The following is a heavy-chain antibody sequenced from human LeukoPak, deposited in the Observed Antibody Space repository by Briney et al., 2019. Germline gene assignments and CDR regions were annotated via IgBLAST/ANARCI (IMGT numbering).Heavy chain of an antibody. V-gene: IGHV1-3*01. J-gene: IGHJ4*02. Sequence: ASVKVSCKASGYTFTSYAMHWVRQAPGQRLEWMGWINAGNGDTKYSQKFQGRVTITRDTSASTAYMELSSLRSEDTAVYYCARDAHRYFDWLLSTPGGEGFDYWGQGTLVTVSS. CDR3: ARDAHRYFDWLLSTPGGEGFDY. D-gene: IGHD3-9*01. CDR1: GYTFTSYA. CDR2: INAGNGDT.